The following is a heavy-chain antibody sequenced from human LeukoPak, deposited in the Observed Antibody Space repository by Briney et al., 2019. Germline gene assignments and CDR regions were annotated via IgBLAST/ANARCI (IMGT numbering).Heavy chain of an antibody. CDR1: GGSISSGDYY. V-gene: IGHV4-30-4*08. Sequence: SQTLSLTCTVSGGSISSGDYYWSWIRQPPGKGLEWIGYIYYSGSTYYNPSLKSRVTTSVDTSKNQFSLKLSSVTAADTAVYYCARDGAGSGWYPLDYWGQGTLVTVSS. J-gene: IGHJ4*02. D-gene: IGHD6-19*01. CDR2: IYYSGST. CDR3: ARDGAGSGWYPLDY.